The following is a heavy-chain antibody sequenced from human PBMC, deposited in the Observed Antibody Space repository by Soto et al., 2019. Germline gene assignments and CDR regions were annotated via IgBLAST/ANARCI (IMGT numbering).Heavy chain of an antibody. CDR3: ARGISSSWYVGFFDY. D-gene: IGHD6-13*01. CDR2: FDPEDGET. CDR1: GYTLTELS. Sequence: ASVKVSCKVSGYTLTELSMHWVRQAPGKGLEWMGGFDPEDGETIYAQKFQGRVTMTEDTSTDTAYMELSSLRSEDTAVYYCARGISSSWYVGFFDYWGQGTLVTVSS. V-gene: IGHV1-24*01. J-gene: IGHJ4*02.